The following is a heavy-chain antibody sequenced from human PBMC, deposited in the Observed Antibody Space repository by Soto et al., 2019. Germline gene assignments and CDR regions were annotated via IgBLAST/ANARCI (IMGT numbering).Heavy chain of an antibody. V-gene: IGHV4-39*01. CDR3: ARRSPYCIGGSCTYYFDS. D-gene: IGHD2-15*01. Sequence: QLQLQESGPGLVKPSETLSLTCTVSGGSISRSIYYWGWIRQPPGNGLEWIGSIYYSGNTYYKPSLKSRVTISVDTSKNQFSLRLSSVTAADTAVYYCARRSPYCIGGSCTYYFDSLGQGTLVTVSS. J-gene: IGHJ4*02. CDR1: GGSISRSIYY. CDR2: IYYSGNT.